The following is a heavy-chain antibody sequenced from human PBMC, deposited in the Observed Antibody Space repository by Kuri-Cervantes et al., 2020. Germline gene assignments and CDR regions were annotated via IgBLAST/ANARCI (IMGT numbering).Heavy chain of an antibody. Sequence: GGSLRLSCKGSGYSFTSYWIGWVRQAPGKGLEWVSAISGSGGSTYYADSVKGRFTISRDNSKNTLYLQMNSLETEDTAVYYCTTVSPFDYWGQGTLVTVSS. CDR1: GYSFTSYW. V-gene: IGHV3-23*01. CDR3: TTVSPFDY. D-gene: IGHD1-14*01. J-gene: IGHJ4*02. CDR2: ISGSGGST.